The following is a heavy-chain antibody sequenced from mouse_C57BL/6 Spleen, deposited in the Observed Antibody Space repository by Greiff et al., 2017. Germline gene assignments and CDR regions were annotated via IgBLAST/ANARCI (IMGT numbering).Heavy chain of an antibody. CDR2: IYPGDGDT. Sequence: QVQLQQSGAELVKPGASVKISCKASGYAFSSYWMNWVKQRPGKGLEWIGQIYPGDGDTNYNGKFKGKATLTADKSSSTAYMQLSSLTSEDSAVXFCARFPYYYGRGAMDYWGQGTSVTVSS. CDR1: GYAFSSYW. J-gene: IGHJ4*01. D-gene: IGHD1-1*01. V-gene: IGHV1-80*01. CDR3: ARFPYYYGRGAMDY.